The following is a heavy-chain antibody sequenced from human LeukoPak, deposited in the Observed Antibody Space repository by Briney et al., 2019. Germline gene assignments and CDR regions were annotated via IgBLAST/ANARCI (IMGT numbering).Heavy chain of an antibody. J-gene: IGHJ4*02. CDR3: AKDRSQISWGSFDL. CDR1: GFTFSRFG. Sequence: GGSLRLSCAASGFTFSRFGMHWVRRAPGKGLEWVAFMSIDEDGGKTYFADSVKGRFTISRENSKKTVDLQMNSLRPEDTAVYYCAKDRSQISWGSFDLWGLGTLVTVSS. V-gene: IGHV3-30*02. D-gene: IGHD3-16*01. CDR2: MSIDEDGGKT.